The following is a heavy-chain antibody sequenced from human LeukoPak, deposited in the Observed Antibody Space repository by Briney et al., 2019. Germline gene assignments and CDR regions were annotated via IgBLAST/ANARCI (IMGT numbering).Heavy chain of an antibody. V-gene: IGHV1-2*02. CDR2: INPNSGGT. Sequence: ASVKVSCKASGYTFTGYYMHWVRQAPGQGLEWMGWINPNSGGTNYAQNFQGRVTMTRDTSISTAYMDLSRLRFDDTAVYYCARGGEIIVLPPAMPDDYWGQGTLVTVSS. D-gene: IGHD2-2*01. CDR3: ARGGEIIVLPPAMPDDY. J-gene: IGHJ4*02. CDR1: GYTFTGYY.